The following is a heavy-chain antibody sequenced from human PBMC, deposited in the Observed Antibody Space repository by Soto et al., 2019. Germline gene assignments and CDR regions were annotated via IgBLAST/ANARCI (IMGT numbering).Heavy chain of an antibody. D-gene: IGHD3-16*01. CDR3: ARDKGGANYYYYGMDV. CDR2: IYYSGST. Sequence: PSETLSLTCTVSGGSISSGDYYWSWIRQPPGKGLEWIGYIYYSGSTYYNPSLKSRVTISVDTSKNQFSLKLSSVTAADTAVYYCARDKGGANYYYYGMDVWGQGTKVTVSS. J-gene: IGHJ6*02. V-gene: IGHV4-30-4*01. CDR1: GGSISSGDYY.